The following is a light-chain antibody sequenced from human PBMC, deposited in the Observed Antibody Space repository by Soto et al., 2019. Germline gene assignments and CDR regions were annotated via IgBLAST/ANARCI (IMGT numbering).Light chain of an antibody. Sequence: QSVLTQPPSASGSPGQSVDISCTGSSSDVGGYNYVTWYQHHPGRAPKLIIFEVSKRPSGVPDRFSGSKSGNTASLTVSGLQAEDEADYYCSSYAGSDNSYVFGAGTKVTVL. CDR3: SSYAGSDNSYV. CDR2: EVS. V-gene: IGLV2-8*01. J-gene: IGLJ1*01. CDR1: SSDVGGYNY.